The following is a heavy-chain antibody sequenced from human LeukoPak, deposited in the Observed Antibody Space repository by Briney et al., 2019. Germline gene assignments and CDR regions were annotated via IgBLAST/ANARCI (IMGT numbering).Heavy chain of an antibody. CDR2: IYYSGST. Sequence: SETLSLTCTVSGGSISSSSYYWGWIRQPPGKGLEWIGSIYYSGSTYYNPSLKSRVTISVDTSKNQFSLKLSSVTAADTAVYYCARRRIVAIDYWGQGTLVTVSS. D-gene: IGHD2-21*01. CDR3: ARRRIVAIDY. V-gene: IGHV4-39*01. CDR1: GGSISSSSYY. J-gene: IGHJ4*02.